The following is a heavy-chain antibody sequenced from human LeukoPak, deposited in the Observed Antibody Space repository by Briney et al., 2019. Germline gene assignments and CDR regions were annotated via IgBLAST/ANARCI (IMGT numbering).Heavy chain of an antibody. CDR2: IYYSGST. D-gene: IGHD2-2*02. V-gene: IGHV4-39*07. CDR1: GGSISSSSYY. CDR3: ARGGPCSSTSCYRRGAFVI. J-gene: IGHJ3*02. Sequence: PSETLSLTCTVSGGSISSSSYYCGWIRQPPGKGLEGIGSIYYSGSTYYNPSLKSRVTISVDTSKDQFSLKLSSVTAADTAVYYCARGGPCSSTSCYRRGAFVIWGQGTMVTVSS.